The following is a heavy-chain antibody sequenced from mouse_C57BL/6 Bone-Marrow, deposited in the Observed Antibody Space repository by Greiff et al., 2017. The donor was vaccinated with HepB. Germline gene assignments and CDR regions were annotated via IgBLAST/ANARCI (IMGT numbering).Heavy chain of an antibody. V-gene: IGHV1-26*01. Sequence: EVQLQQSGPELVKPGASVKISCKASGYTFTDYYMNWVKQSHGKSLEWIGDINPNNGGTSYNQKFKGKATLTVDKSSSTAYMELRSLTSEDSAVYYWARDSNYPWYFDVWGTGTTVTVSS. J-gene: IGHJ1*03. CDR3: ARDSNYPWYFDV. CDR2: INPNNGGT. D-gene: IGHD2-5*01. CDR1: GYTFTDYY.